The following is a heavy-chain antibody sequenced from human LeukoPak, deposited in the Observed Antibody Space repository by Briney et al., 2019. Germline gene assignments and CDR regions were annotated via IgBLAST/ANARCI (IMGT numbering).Heavy chain of an antibody. D-gene: IGHD2-2*01. CDR3: ARRAPGYCITTSCPDTYYYYYYMDV. CDR1: GFAFSSSW. J-gene: IGHJ6*03. V-gene: IGHV3-7*01. CDR2: IKQDGSET. Sequence: PGGSLRLSCAASGFAFSSSWMSWVRQAPGKGLEWVANIKQDGSETYYVDSLKGRFTVSRDNAKNSVYLQMTNLRAEDTAVYYCARRAPGYCITTSCPDTYYYYYYMDVWGKGTTVTVSS.